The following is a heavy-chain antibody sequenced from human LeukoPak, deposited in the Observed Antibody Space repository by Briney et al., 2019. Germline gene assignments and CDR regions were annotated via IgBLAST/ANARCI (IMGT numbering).Heavy chain of an antibody. CDR2: IKQDGSEK. J-gene: IGHJ4*02. V-gene: IGHV3-7*01. D-gene: IGHD3-3*01. CDR3: AREDYDFWSGRGYDYTDY. Sequence: GGSLRLSCAASGFTFSSYWMSWVRQAPGKGLGWVANIKQDGSEKYYVDSVKGRFTISRDNAKNSLYLQMNGLRAEDTAVYYCAREDYDFWSGRGYDYTDYWGQGTLVTVSS. CDR1: GFTFSSYW.